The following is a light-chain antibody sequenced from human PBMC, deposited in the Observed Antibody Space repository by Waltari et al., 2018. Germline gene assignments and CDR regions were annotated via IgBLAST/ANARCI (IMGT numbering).Light chain of an antibody. CDR3: QSYDTSLNVV. Sequence: QSVLTQPPSLSGAPGQRVTIPSTGSSSNIGAGYDIPWYQHLPGTAPKRLISANTNRPSGVPDRFSASKSGTSASLVITGLQAEDEADYYCQSYDTSLNVVFGGGTKLTVL. CDR1: SSNIGAGYD. CDR2: ANT. J-gene: IGLJ2*01. V-gene: IGLV1-40*01.